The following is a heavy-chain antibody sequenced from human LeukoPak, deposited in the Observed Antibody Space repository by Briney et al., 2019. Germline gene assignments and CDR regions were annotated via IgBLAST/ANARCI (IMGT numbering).Heavy chain of an antibody. CDR3: ARDQLFLAVAARDY. D-gene: IGHD6-19*01. J-gene: IGHJ4*02. CDR1: GYSISSGYY. Sequence: SETLSLTCTVSGYSISSGYYWGWIRQPAGKGLEWIGRIYTSGSTNYDPSLKSRVTMSVDTSKNQFSLKLSSVTAADTAVYYCARDQLFLAVAARDYWGQGTLVTVSS. V-gene: IGHV4-61*02. CDR2: IYTSGST.